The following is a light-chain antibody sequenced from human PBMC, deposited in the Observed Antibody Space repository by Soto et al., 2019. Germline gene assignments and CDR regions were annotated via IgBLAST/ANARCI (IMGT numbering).Light chain of an antibody. CDR2: DDN. Sequence: NFMLTQPHSVSESPGKTVTISCTRSSGSIASNFVQWYQQRPGSSPTTVIYDDNQRPSGVPDRFSGSIDSSSNSASLTISGMKTEDEADYYCQSYGNTNVVFGGGNKLTVL. CDR3: QSYGNTNVV. J-gene: IGLJ2*01. CDR1: SGSIASNF. V-gene: IGLV6-57*01.